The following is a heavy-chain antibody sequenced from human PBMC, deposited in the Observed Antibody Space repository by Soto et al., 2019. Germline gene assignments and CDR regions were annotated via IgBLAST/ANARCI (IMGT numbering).Heavy chain of an antibody. CDR2: IYYSGST. V-gene: IGHV4-30-4*01. CDR3: ARGRFSSTWSYFES. D-gene: IGHD6-13*01. CDR1: GGSISSGDSY. Sequence: QVQLQESGPGLLKPSQTLSLTCTVSGGSISSGDSYWSWGRQPPGKGLEWIGYIYYSGSTYYNPSLESRLTISLDTSENQFPLKLTSVTAADTAVYYCARGRFSSTWSYFESWGQGTLVTVSS. J-gene: IGHJ4*02.